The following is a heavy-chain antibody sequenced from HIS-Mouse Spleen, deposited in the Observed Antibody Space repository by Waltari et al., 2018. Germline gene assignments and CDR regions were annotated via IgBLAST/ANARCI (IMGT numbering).Heavy chain of an antibody. J-gene: IGHJ5*02. V-gene: IGHV4-31*03. D-gene: IGHD6-6*01. CDR1: GGSISSGGYY. Sequence: QVQLQESGPGLVKPSQTLSLTCTVSGGSISSGGYYWSWIRQHPGKGLEWIGYIYYSGGTYDNQSRKGRVTIAVDTSKNRFSLKLGSVTAADTAVYYCARGIAARPWFDPWGQGTLFTVSS. CDR3: ARGIAARPWFDP. CDR2: IYYSGGT.